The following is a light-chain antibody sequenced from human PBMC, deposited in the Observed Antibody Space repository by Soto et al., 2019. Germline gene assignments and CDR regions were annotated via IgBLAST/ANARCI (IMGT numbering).Light chain of an antibody. V-gene: IGKV1-39*01. CDR3: QQSFTTPYT. CDR1: QTIAMC. Sequence: DIQMTQSPSSLSASVGDRVTITCRASQTIAMCVNWFQQKPGKAPKPLIYTTSSLQSGVPPRFSGSGSETDFTLTISRLQPEDSATYYCQQSFTTPYTFGQGTKLEIK. J-gene: IGKJ2*01. CDR2: TTS.